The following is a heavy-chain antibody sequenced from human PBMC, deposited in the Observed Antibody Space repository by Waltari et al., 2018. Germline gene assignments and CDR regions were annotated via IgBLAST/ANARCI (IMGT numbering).Heavy chain of an antibody. Sequence: EVQLVESGGGLIQPGGSLRLSCAASGFTVSSNYMGWVRQAPGKGLEWVSVIYSGGSTYYADSVKGRFTISRDNSKNTLYLQMNSLRAEDTAVYYCARTSSIVGGWFDPWGQGTLVTVSS. D-gene: IGHD1-26*01. J-gene: IGHJ5*02. CDR3: ARTSSIVGGWFDP. CDR1: GFTVSSNY. CDR2: IYSGGST. V-gene: IGHV3-53*01.